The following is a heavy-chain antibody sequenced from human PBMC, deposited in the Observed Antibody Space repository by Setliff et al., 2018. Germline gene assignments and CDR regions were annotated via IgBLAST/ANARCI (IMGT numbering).Heavy chain of an antibody. V-gene: IGHV1-18*01. CDR1: GYTLTTYF. Sequence: ASVKVSCKASGYTLTTYFMNWVRQAPGQGLEWMGWISPYNEKTNYAEKFQGRVTMTTDTSTTTVYMEVASLRSDDTAVYYCARGPPDFVVVPAAAKFDYWGQGTLVTVSS. D-gene: IGHD2-2*01. CDR3: ARGPPDFVVVPAAAKFDY. CDR2: ISPYNEKT. J-gene: IGHJ4*02.